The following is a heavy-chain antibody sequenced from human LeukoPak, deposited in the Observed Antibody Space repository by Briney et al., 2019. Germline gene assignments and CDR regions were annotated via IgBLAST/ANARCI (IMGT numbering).Heavy chain of an antibody. CDR2: ISAYNGNT. D-gene: IGHD1-20*01. V-gene: IGHV1-18*01. CDR3: ARAGWYNWNDDGLDVYYMDV. CDR1: GYTFTSYG. J-gene: IGHJ6*03. Sequence: ASVKVSCKASGYTFTSYGISWVRQAPGQGLEWMGWISAYNGNTNYAQKLQGRVTMTTDTSTRTAYMELRSLRSDDTAVYYCARAGWYNWNDDGLDVYYMDVWGKGTTVTVSS.